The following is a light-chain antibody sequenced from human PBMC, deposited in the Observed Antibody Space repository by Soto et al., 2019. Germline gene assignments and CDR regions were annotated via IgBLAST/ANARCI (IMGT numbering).Light chain of an antibody. J-gene: IGKJ5*01. CDR3: QQRSNWPKDLT. CDR1: QSVSSY. V-gene: IGKV3-11*01. Sequence: EIVLTQSPATLSLSPGERATLSCRASQSVSSYLAWYQQKPGQAPRLLIYDASNRATGIPARFSGSGSGTDFTLTISSLEPEDFAVYYCQQRSNWPKDLTFGQGTRLEIK. CDR2: DAS.